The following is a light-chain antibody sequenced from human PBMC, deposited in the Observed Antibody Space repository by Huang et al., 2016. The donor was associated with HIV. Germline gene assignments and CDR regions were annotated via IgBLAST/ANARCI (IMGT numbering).Light chain of an antibody. Sequence: ETLLSQFPGTLSLSPGETVTLSCRASQSVSSVYLAWYQQKFGQAPRLLIYGASIRATGIPDRFSGSGSGTDFSLTIRRLEPEDFAVYSCQQYGSSPYTFGQGTKLESK. V-gene: IGKV3-20*01. CDR1: QSVSSVY. CDR3: QQYGSSPYT. J-gene: IGKJ2*01. CDR2: GAS.